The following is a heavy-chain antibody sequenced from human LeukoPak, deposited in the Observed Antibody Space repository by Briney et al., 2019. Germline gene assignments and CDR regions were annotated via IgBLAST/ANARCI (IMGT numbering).Heavy chain of an antibody. CDR3: AREATPQTSTLYYYYYYMDV. D-gene: IGHD1/OR15-1a*01. CDR1: GYTFTGYY. J-gene: IGHJ6*03. Sequence: GASVKVSCKASGYTFTGYYMHWVRQAPGQGLEWMGRINPNSGGTNYAQKFQGRVTMTRDTSISTAYMELSRLRSEDTAVYYCAREATPQTSTLYYYYYYMDVWGNGTPVTVSS. CDR2: INPNSGGT. V-gene: IGHV1-2*06.